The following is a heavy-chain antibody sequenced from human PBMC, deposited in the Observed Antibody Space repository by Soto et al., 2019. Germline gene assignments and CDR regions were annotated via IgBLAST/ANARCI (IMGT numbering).Heavy chain of an antibody. Sequence: GASVKVSCKASGFTFTSSAMQWVRQARGQRLEWIGWIAVGSGNTNYAQKFQERVTITRDMSTSTVYMELSSLRSEDTAVYYCAAVGPGSGGSWTPSGPYYYYYYMDVWGKGTTVTVSS. V-gene: IGHV1-58*02. J-gene: IGHJ6*03. D-gene: IGHD2-15*01. CDR1: GFTFTSSA. CDR2: IAVGSGNT. CDR3: AAVGPGSGGSWTPSGPYYYYYYMDV.